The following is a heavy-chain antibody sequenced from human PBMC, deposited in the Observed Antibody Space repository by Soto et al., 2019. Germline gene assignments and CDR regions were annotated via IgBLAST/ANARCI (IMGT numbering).Heavy chain of an antibody. J-gene: IGHJ6*03. CDR2: ISDSGGST. V-gene: IGHV3-23*01. CDR1: GFTFSSYA. CDR3: AKDCYQLTRRRYYYYMDV. Sequence: GGSLRLSCAASGFTFSSYAMSWVRQAPGKGLEWVSAISDSGGSTYYADSVKGRFTISRDNSKNTLYLQMNSLRAEDTAVYYCAKDCYQLTRRRYYYYMDVWGKGTTVTVSS. D-gene: IGHD2-2*01.